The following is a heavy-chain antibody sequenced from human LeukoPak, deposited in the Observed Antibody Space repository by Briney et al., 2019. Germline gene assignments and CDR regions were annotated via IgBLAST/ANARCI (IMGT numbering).Heavy chain of an antibody. J-gene: IGHJ4*02. CDR2: IKSKTDGGTT. CDR1: GFTFSNAW. D-gene: IGHD5-18*01. CDR3: TTDPNTAMVAYYFDY. V-gene: IGHV3-15*01. Sequence: GGSLRLSCAASGFTFSNAWMSWVRQAPGKGLEWVGRIKSKTDGGTTDYAAPVKGRFTSSRDDSKNTLYLQMNSLKTDDTAVYYCTTDPNTAMVAYYFDYWGQGTLVTVSS.